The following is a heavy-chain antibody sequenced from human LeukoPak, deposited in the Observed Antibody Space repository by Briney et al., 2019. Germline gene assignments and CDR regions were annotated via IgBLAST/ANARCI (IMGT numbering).Heavy chain of an antibody. V-gene: IGHV3-74*01. CDR1: GFPFSNYW. D-gene: IGHD3-22*01. Sequence: PGGSLRLSCAASGFPFSNYWMHWVRQAPGKGLVWVSRVNSDGSTTNYADSVKGRFTISRDNAKNSLYLQMNSLRAEDTAVYYCACQPMGSSGYYDYWGQGTLVTVSS. CDR2: VNSDGSTT. CDR3: ACQPMGSSGYYDY. J-gene: IGHJ4*02.